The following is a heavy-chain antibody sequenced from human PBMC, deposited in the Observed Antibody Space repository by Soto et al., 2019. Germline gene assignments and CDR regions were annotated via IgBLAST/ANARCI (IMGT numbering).Heavy chain of an antibody. Sequence: GGSLRLSCAASGFTFSSYSMNWVRQAPGKGLEWVSSISSSSSYIYYADSVKGRFTISRDNAKNSLYLQMNSLRAEDTAVYYCARDIGDCTNGVCYRSGTRKIYYYYYYYMDVWGKGTTVTVSS. D-gene: IGHD2-8*01. CDR3: ARDIGDCTNGVCYRSGTRKIYYYYYYYMDV. J-gene: IGHJ6*03. CDR1: GFTFSSYS. CDR2: ISSSSSYI. V-gene: IGHV3-21*01.